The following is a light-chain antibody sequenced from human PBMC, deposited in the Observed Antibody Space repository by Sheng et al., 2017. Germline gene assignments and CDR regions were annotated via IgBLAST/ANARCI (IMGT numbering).Light chain of an antibody. CDR3: QQYYTSPRLT. CDR2: GAS. J-gene: IGKJ4*01. Sequence: DIQMTQSPASVSASVGDRVTIACRASQDIKNWLAWYQQKPGKAPKFLIYGASNLQSGVPSRFSGSGSGTDFTLTISSLQAEDVAVYYCQQYYTSPRLTFGGGTKVEIK. V-gene: IGKV1-12*01. CDR1: QDIKNW.